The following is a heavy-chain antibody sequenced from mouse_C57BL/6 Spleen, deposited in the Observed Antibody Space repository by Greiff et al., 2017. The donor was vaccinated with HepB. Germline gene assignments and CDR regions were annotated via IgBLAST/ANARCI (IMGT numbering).Heavy chain of an antibody. CDR2: ISSGSSTI. J-gene: IGHJ1*03. CDR1: GFTFSDYG. V-gene: IGHV5-17*01. Sequence: EVKVVESGGGLVKPGGSLKLSCAASGFTFSDYGMHWVRQAPEKGLEWVAYISSGSSTIYYADTVKGRFTISRDNAKNTLFLQRTSLRSEDTAMYYCARDWDWYFDVWGTGTTVTVSS. D-gene: IGHD4-1*01. CDR3: ARDWDWYFDV.